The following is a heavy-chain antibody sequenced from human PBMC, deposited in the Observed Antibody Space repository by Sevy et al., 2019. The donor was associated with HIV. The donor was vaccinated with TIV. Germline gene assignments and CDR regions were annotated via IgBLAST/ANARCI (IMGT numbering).Heavy chain of an antibody. D-gene: IGHD1-1*01. CDR2: ISSSSSYT. V-gene: IGHV3-11*06. Sequence: GGSLRLSCAASGFTFSDYYMSWIRQAPGKGLEWVSYISSSSSYTNYADSVKGRFNISRDKAKNSLYLQMNSLRAEDTAVYYCARAAGTTGHCYYMDVWGKGTTVTVSS. J-gene: IGHJ6*03. CDR1: GFTFSDYY. CDR3: ARAAGTTGHCYYMDV.